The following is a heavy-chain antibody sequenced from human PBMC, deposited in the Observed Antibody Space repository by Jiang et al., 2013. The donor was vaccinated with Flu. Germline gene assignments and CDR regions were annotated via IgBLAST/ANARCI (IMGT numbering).Heavy chain of an antibody. CDR1: GYTFTSYA. D-gene: IGHD6-19*01. Sequence: GAEVKKPGASVKVSCKASGYTFTSYAMHWVRQAPGQRLEWMGWINAGNGNTKYSQKFQGRVTITRDTSASTAYMELSSLRSEDTAVYYCARALYSSGWYRGWFDPWGQGTLVTVSS. J-gene: IGHJ5*02. CDR3: ARALYSSGWYRGWFDP. V-gene: IGHV1-3*01. CDR2: INAGNGNT.